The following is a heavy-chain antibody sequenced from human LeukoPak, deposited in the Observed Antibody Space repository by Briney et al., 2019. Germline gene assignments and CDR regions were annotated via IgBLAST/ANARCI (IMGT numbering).Heavy chain of an antibody. CDR1: GYTFTGYY. Sequence: EASVKVSCKASGYTFTGYYMHWVRQAPGQGLEWMGWINPNSGGTNYAQKFQGRVTMTRDTSISTAYMELSRLRSDDTAVYYCAREAGVTTKRGFDYWGQGTLVTVSS. V-gene: IGHV1-2*02. CDR3: AREAGVTTKRGFDY. J-gene: IGHJ4*02. D-gene: IGHD4-17*01. CDR2: INPNSGGT.